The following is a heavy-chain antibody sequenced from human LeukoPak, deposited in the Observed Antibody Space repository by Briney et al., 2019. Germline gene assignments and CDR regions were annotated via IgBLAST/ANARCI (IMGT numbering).Heavy chain of an antibody. V-gene: IGHV1-2*02. J-gene: IGHJ4*02. D-gene: IGHD6-6*01. CDR2: INPNSGGT. CDR3: AREVYGSSSPFDY. CDR1: GYTFTGYY. Sequence: ASVKVSCKASGYTFTGYYMHWVRQAPGQGLEWMGWINPNSGGTNYAQKFQGRVTMTRDTSISTAYMELSRLRSDDTAVYYCAREVYGSSSPFDYWGQGTPVTVSS.